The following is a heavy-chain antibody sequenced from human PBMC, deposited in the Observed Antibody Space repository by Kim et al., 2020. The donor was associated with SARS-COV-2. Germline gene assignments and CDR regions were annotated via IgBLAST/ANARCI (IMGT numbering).Heavy chain of an antibody. CDR1: GGTFTSYA. V-gene: IGHV1-69*13. CDR3: AEVAARPGLYYYGMDV. CDR2: IIPIFGTA. Sequence: SSVKVSCKASGGTFTSYAISWVRQAPGQGLEWMGGIIPIFGTANYAQKFQGGVTITADESTSTAYMELSSLRSEDTAVYSCAEVAARPGLYYYGMDVWGQGTTVTVSS. D-gene: IGHD6-6*01. J-gene: IGHJ6*02.